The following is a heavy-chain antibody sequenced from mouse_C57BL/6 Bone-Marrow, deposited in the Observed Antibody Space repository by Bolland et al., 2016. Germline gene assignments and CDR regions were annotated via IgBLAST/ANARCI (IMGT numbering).Heavy chain of an antibody. Sequence: KYNEKFKGKATLTVDTSSSTAYMQLSSLTSEDSAVYFCARSGGYYCAMDYWGQGTS. J-gene: IGHJ4*01. CDR3: ARSGGYYCAMDY. V-gene: IGHV1-84*01. D-gene: IGHD2-2*01.